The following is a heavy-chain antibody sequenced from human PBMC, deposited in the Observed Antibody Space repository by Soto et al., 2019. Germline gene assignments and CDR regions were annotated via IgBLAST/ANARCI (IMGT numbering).Heavy chain of an antibody. J-gene: IGHJ4*01. V-gene: IGHV1-3*01. CDR2: IDAGNGNT. Sequence: RASVKVSCKASGYTFTSYAMHWVRQAPGQRLEWMGWIDAGNGNTKYSQKFQGRVTITRDTSASTAYMELSSLRSEDTAVYYCAKALRFLEWLLDYWGHGTLVTVSS. CDR3: AKALRFLEWLLDY. D-gene: IGHD3-3*01. CDR1: GYTFTSYA.